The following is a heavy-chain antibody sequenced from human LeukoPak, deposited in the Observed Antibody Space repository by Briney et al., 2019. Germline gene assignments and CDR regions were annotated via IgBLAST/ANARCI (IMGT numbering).Heavy chain of an antibody. V-gene: IGHV3-7*01. CDR3: ARAGSHWHYVY. Sequence: GGSLRLSCAASGFTFSGFSMSWVRQSPTKGLEWVANIKQDGSERYYVDAVKGRFTISRDNAKNSLSLQMNDLRVEDTAVYYCARAGSHWHYVYWGQGTVVTVSS. J-gene: IGHJ4*02. CDR2: IKQDGSER. D-gene: IGHD3-10*01. CDR1: GFTFSGFS.